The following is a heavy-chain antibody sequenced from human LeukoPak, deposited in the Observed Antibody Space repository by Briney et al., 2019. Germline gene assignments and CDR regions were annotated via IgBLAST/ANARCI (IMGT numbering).Heavy chain of an antibody. Sequence: GGSLRLSCAASGFSFSNAWMTWVRQAPGKGLEWVSLISGDGDSTYYVDSVKGRFTISRDNSKNSLYLQANSLRTEDTALYYCAKADSDVSHTHIDFWGQGTLVTVSS. CDR1: GFSFSNAW. D-gene: IGHD5/OR15-5a*01. V-gene: IGHV3-43*02. J-gene: IGHJ4*02. CDR2: ISGDGDST. CDR3: AKADSDVSHTHIDF.